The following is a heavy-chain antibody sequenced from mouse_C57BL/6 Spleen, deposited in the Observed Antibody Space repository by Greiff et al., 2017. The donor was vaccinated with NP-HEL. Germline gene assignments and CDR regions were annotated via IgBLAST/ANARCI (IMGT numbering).Heavy chain of an antibody. CDR1: GYTFTSYW. J-gene: IGHJ2*01. D-gene: IGHD2-3*01. V-gene: IGHV1-72*01. Sequence: QVQLQQPGAELVKPGASVKLSCKASGYTFTSYWMHWVKQRPGRGLEWIGRIDPNSGGTKYNEKFKGKATLTVDKPSSTAYMQLSSLTSEDSAVYESARSWILQGDYFDYWGQGTTLTVSS. CDR2: IDPNSGGT. CDR3: ARSWILQGDYFDY.